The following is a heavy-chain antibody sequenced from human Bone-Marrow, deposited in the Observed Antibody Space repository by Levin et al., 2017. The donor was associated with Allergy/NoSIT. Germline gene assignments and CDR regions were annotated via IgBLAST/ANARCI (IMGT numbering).Heavy chain of an antibody. CDR2: ISAYNGNT. CDR1: GYTFTSYG. D-gene: IGHD2-2*01. CDR3: ARDMRDIVVVPAATHYYYYGMDV. J-gene: IGHJ6*02. V-gene: IGHV1-18*01. Sequence: ASVKVSCKASGYTFTSYGISWVRQAPGQGLEWMGWISAYNGNTNYAQKLQGRVTMTTDTSTSTAYMELRSLRSDDTAVYYCARDMRDIVVVPAATHYYYYGMDVWGQGTTVTVSS.